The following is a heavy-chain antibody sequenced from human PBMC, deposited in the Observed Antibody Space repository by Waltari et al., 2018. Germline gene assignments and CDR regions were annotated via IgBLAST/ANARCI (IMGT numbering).Heavy chain of an antibody. D-gene: IGHD1-26*01. Sequence: QVQLVQTGAEVKKPGASVKVSCKASGYTFTSYAMHWVSTAPGQRLEWMGWINAGNGNTKYSQKFQGRVTITRDTSASTAYMELSSLRSEDTAVYYCARGIRGGSSYYYYGMDVWGQGTTVTVSS. J-gene: IGHJ6*02. V-gene: IGHV1-3*01. CDR2: INAGNGNT. CDR1: GYTFTSYA. CDR3: ARGIRGGSSYYYYGMDV.